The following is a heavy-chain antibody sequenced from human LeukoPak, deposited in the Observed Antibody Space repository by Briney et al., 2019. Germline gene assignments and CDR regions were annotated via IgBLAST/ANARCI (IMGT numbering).Heavy chain of an antibody. CDR3: ARTSYCSGGRCYYPDY. J-gene: IGHJ4*02. CDR2: IYPGDSDT. CDR1: GYSFTNYW. Sequence: GESLKISCKASGYSFTNYWIGWVRPMPGKGLEWMGIIYPGDSDTRYSPSFQGQVTISADKSISTAYLQWSSLKASDTAMYYCARTSYCSGGRCYYPDYWGQGTPVTVSS. V-gene: IGHV5-51*01. D-gene: IGHD2-15*01.